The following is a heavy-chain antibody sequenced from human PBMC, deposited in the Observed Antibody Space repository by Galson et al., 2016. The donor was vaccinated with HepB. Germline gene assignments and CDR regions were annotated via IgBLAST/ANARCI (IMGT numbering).Heavy chain of an antibody. D-gene: IGHD3-3*01. Sequence: SLRLSCATSGFTFGDYAMSWFRQAPGKGLEWVGFIRSKAYGGTTEYAASVKGRFTISRDDSKSIAYLQMNSLKTEDTAVYYCTRVYYDFWSGYSRYMDVWGKGTLVTVSS. J-gene: IGHJ6*03. CDR3: TRVYYDFWSGYSRYMDV. V-gene: IGHV3-49*03. CDR2: IRSKAYGGTT. CDR1: GFTFGDYA.